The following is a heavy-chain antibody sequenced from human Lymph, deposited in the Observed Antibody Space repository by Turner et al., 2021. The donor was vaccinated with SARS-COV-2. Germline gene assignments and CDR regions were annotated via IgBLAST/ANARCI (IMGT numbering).Heavy chain of an antibody. D-gene: IGHD6-6*01. CDR1: GGTFSTYT. V-gene: IGHV1-69*01. CDR2: IIPIFGPA. CDR3: TRGETIAAHYDY. Sequence: QVQLVQSGAEVKKPGSSVKVSCKASGGTFSTYTISWVRQAPGQGLEWMGGIIPIFGPANYAQKFQGRVTITADESTSTAYMELSSLRSEDTAVYYCTRGETIAAHYDYWGQGTLVTVSS. J-gene: IGHJ4*02.